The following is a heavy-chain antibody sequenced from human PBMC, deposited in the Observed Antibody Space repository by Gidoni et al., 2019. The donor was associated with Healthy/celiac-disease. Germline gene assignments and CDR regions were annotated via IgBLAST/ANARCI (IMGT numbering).Heavy chain of an antibody. CDR2: SYTSGST. D-gene: IGHD3-3*01. CDR3: ARDRSFGVVIGYYYYGMDV. CDR1: GGSISSGSYY. V-gene: IGHV4-61*02. Sequence: QVQLQESGPGLVKPSQTLSLTCTDSGGSISSGSYYWSWIRKPAGKRLEWIGRSYTSGSTNYNPSLKSRVTISVDTSKNQFSLKLSSVTAADTAVYYCARDRSFGVVIGYYYYGMDVWGQGTTVTVSS. J-gene: IGHJ6*02.